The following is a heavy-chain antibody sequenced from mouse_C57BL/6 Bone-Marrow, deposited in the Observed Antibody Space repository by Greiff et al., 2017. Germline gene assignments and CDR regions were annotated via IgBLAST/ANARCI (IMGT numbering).Heavy chain of an antibody. CDR2: IDPSDSYT. Sequence: QVQLQQPGAELVKPGASVKLSCKASGYTFTSYWMQWVKQRPGQGLEWIGEIDPSDSYTNYNQKFKGKDTVTVDTSSSTAYMQLSSLTSEDSAVYYCAPQIYYYCSSLFAYWGQGTLVTVSA. CDR1: GYTFTSYW. V-gene: IGHV1-50*01. D-gene: IGHD1-1*01. CDR3: APQIYYYCSSLFAY. J-gene: IGHJ3*01.